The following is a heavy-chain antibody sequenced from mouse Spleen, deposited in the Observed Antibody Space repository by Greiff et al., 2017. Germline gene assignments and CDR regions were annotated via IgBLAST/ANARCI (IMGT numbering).Heavy chain of an antibody. CDR2: IHPNSGST. D-gene: IGHD2-3*01. J-gene: IGHJ4*01. Sequence: QVQLQQPGAELVKPGASVKLSCKASGYTFTSYWMHWVKQRPGQGLEWIGMIHPNSGSTNYNEKFKSKATLTVDKSSSTAYMQLSSLTSEDSAVYYCARKGGYYENAMDYWGQGTSVTVSS. CDR3: ARKGGYYENAMDY. CDR1: GYTFTSYW. V-gene: IGHV1-64*01.